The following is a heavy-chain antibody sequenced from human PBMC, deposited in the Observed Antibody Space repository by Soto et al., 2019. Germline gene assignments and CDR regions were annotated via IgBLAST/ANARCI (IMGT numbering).Heavy chain of an antibody. CDR2: INAGTGDT. J-gene: IGHJ5*02. V-gene: IGHV1-3*01. CDR1: GYTFTTYA. D-gene: IGHD3-16*01. Sequence: ASVKVSCKASGYTFTTYAMHWVRQAPGQCLEWMGWINAGTGDTKYSQKFQGRVTITRDTSASTAYMELSSLRSEDTAVYYCARRVLVQTLPYNWFDPWGQGTLVTVSS. CDR3: ARRVLVQTLPYNWFDP.